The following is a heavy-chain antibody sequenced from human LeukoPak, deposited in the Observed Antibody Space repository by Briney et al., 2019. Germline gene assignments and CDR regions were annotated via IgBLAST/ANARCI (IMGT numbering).Heavy chain of an antibody. CDR2: MYLSGTT. D-gene: IGHD3-22*01. Sequence: SGTLSLTCTVSGDSINSLGLWSWVRQPPGKGLEWIGEMYLSGTTHSNPSVKSRVTISIDKSKNQFFLNLSSVTAADTAVYYCAGLVGRYSSGLYYYYFDYWGQGTLVTVSA. CDR1: GDSINSLGL. V-gene: IGHV4-4*02. CDR3: AGLVGRYSSGLYYYYFDY. J-gene: IGHJ4*02.